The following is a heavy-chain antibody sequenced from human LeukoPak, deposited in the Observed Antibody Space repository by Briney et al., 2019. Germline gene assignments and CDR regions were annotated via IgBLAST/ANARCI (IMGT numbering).Heavy chain of an antibody. CDR3: ARTSSSGLVGGYYFDY. D-gene: IGHD6-19*01. CDR2: IYYSGST. J-gene: IGHJ4*02. V-gene: IGHV4-39*07. Sequence: PSETLSLTCTVSGGSISSSSYYWGWIRQPPGKGLEWIGSIYYSGSTYYNPSLKSRVIVSSDTSKNQFSLMLNSVTAADTAVYYCARTSSSGLVGGYYFDYWGQGTLVTVSS. CDR1: GGSISSSSYY.